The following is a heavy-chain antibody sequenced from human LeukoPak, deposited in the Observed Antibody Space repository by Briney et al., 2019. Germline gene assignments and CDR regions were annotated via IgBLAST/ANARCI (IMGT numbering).Heavy chain of an antibody. Sequence: SETLSLTCTVSGGSISSYYWSWIRQPPGKGLEWIGYIYYSGSTNYNPSLKSRVTISVDTSKNQSSLKLSSVTAADTAVYYCARDYGIKYYYDSSGYGMDVWGQGTTVTVSS. V-gene: IGHV4-59*12. CDR1: GGSISSYY. D-gene: IGHD3-22*01. J-gene: IGHJ6*02. CDR3: ARDYGIKYYYDSSGYGMDV. CDR2: IYYSGST.